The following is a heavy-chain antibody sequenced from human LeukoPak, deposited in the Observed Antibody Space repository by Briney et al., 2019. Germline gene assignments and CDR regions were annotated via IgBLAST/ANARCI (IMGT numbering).Heavy chain of an antibody. J-gene: IGHJ5*02. Sequence: GESLKISCKASGYSFTSYWIGWVRQMPEKGLERMGIIYPGDSDTRYSPSFQGQVTMSVDKSINTAYLQWSSLEASDTAIYYCARHDLPVGCSSNSCPSVSWFDPWGQGTLVTVSS. CDR1: GYSFTSYW. CDR2: IYPGDSDT. CDR3: ARHDLPVGCSSNSCPSVSWFDP. V-gene: IGHV5-51*01. D-gene: IGHD2-2*01.